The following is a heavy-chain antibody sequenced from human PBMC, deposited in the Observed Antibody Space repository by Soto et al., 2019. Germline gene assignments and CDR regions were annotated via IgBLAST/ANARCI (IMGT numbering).Heavy chain of an antibody. V-gene: IGHV1-18*01. J-gene: IGHJ6*03. Sequence: ASVKVSCKASGYTFTSYGISWVRQAPGQGLEWMGWISAYNGNTNYAQKLQGRVTMTTDTSTSTAYMELRSLRSDDTAVYYCARERGGLDVVPAAMRAYWYYYYYMDVWGKGTTVTVSS. CDR1: GYTFTSYG. D-gene: IGHD2-2*01. CDR2: ISAYNGNT. CDR3: ARERGGLDVVPAAMRAYWYYYYYMDV.